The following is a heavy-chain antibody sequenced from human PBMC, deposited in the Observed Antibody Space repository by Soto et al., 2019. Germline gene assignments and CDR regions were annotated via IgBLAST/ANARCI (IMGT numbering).Heavy chain of an antibody. CDR3: ARTLWRFGDDF. CDR2: ISYNGNT. Sequence: QVQLQESGPGLVRPSETLSLTCTVSGVSISSNYWNWVRRPPGKGLEWIGYISYNGNTDYNPSLKSRVTLSMYTSQNRFSLNLSSVSAADTAIYYCARTLWRFGDDFWGQGTLVTVSS. V-gene: IGHV4-59*01. J-gene: IGHJ4*02. D-gene: IGHD3-10*01. CDR1: GVSISSNY.